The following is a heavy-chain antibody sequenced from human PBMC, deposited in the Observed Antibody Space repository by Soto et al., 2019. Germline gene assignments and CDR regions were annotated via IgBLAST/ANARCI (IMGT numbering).Heavy chain of an antibody. Sequence: GGSLRLSCAVSGFSFSSAWMTWIRQAPGKGLERVAIMNEDGSERYYVDSVKGRFTISRDNAKNALFLQMNSLRVEDTAVCFCARDRAYSRFDYWGQGSLVTV. D-gene: IGHD4-4*01. CDR1: GFSFSSAW. CDR3: ARDRAYSRFDY. J-gene: IGHJ4*02. V-gene: IGHV3-7*03. CDR2: MNEDGSER.